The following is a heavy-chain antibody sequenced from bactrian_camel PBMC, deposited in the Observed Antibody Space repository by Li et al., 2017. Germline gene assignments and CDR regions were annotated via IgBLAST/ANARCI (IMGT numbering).Heavy chain of an antibody. V-gene: IGHV3S53*01. Sequence: VQLVESGGGSIQVGGSLRLSCTASGFDFGSTDVAWYRQAPGKECELVSMVRGDGTTKYADSVNGRLTISRDNAKNAVYLRMNNLKIEDTAMYVCAINPDYGYCSDGAWAYTRWGQGTQVTVS. D-gene: IGHD5*01. CDR1: GFDFGSTD. CDR2: VRGDGTT. J-gene: IGHJ4*01. CDR3: AINPDYGYCSDGAWAYTR.